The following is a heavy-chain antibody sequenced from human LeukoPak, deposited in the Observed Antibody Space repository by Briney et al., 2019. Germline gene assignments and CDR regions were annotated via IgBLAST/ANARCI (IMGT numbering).Heavy chain of an antibody. CDR3: AKGSTMIVVVIMYY. D-gene: IGHD3-22*01. J-gene: IGHJ4*02. CDR1: GFTFSSYA. CDR2: ISYDGSNK. Sequence: GGSLRLSCAASGFTFSSYAMHWVRQAPGKGLEWVAVISYDGSNKYYADSVKGRFTISRDNSKNTLYLQMNSLRAEDTAVYYCAKGSTMIVVVIMYYWGQGTLVTVSS. V-gene: IGHV3-30-3*01.